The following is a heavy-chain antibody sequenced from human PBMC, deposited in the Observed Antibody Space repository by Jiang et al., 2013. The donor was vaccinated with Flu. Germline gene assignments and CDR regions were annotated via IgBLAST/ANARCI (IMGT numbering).Heavy chain of an antibody. CDR1: GFTFSDYY. D-gene: IGHD6-6*01. Sequence: QLLESGGGLVTPGGSLRLSCAASGFTFSDYYITWIRQAPGKGLEWVSHVSSSSTYTNYGDSVRGRFTISRDDAKNSVYLQMNSLRAEDTAVYYCARDSGYSSSSGRLYFDYWGQGILVTVSS. CDR3: ARDSGYSSSSGRLYFDY. V-gene: IGHV3-11*05. CDR2: VSSSSTYT. J-gene: IGHJ4*02.